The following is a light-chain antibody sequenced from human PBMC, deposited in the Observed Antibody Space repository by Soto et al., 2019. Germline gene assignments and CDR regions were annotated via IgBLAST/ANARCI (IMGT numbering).Light chain of an antibody. CDR3: SSYTSSSNLL. CDR1: SSDVGSYNR. CDR2: AVT. V-gene: IGLV2-18*02. Sequence: QSALTQPPSVSGSPGQSVTISCTGTSSDVGSYNRVSWYQQPPGTAPKLMIYAVTNRPSGVPDRFSGSKSGNTASLTISGLQTEDEADYYCSSYTSSSNLLFGGGTKLTVL. J-gene: IGLJ2*01.